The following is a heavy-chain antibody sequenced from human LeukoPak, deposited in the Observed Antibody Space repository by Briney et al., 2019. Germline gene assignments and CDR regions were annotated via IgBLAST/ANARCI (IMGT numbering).Heavy chain of an antibody. CDR2: ISGSGGST. Sequence: GGSLRLSCAASGFTFSSYAMSWVRQAPGKGLEWVSAISGSGGSTYYADSVKGRFTISRDNSKNTLYLQMNSLRAEDTAVYYCADIVVVPAAIPEYFQHWGQGTLVTVSS. D-gene: IGHD2-2*02. V-gene: IGHV3-23*01. CDR3: ADIVVVPAAIPEYFQH. CDR1: GFTFSSYA. J-gene: IGHJ1*01.